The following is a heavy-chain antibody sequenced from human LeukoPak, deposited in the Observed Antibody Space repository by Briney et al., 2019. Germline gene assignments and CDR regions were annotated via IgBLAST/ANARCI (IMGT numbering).Heavy chain of an antibody. J-gene: IGHJ4*02. Sequence: GGSLRLSCAASGFTFTTYSMNWVRQAPGKGRQWGSSISSRSSYIYYADSVKSRFTISRDNAKNSLYLQMNSLRAEDTAVYYCARENYYDSSGYSQPFDHWGQGTLVTVSS. D-gene: IGHD3-22*01. CDR2: ISSRSSYI. CDR1: GFTFTTYS. V-gene: IGHV3-21*01. CDR3: ARENYYDSSGYSQPFDH.